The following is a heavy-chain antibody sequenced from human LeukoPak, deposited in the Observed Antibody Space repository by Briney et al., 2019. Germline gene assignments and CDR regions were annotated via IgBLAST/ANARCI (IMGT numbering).Heavy chain of an antibody. CDR2: IKQDGSEK. Sequence: GGSLRLSCAVSGFTFSSYWMSWVRQAPGKGLEWVANIKQDGSEKYYVDSVKGRFTISRDNAKNSLYLQMNSLRAEDTAVYYCARSVYSSGWLYYFDYWGQGTLVTVSS. D-gene: IGHD6-19*01. CDR1: GFTFSSYW. J-gene: IGHJ4*02. V-gene: IGHV3-7*01. CDR3: ARSVYSSGWLYYFDY.